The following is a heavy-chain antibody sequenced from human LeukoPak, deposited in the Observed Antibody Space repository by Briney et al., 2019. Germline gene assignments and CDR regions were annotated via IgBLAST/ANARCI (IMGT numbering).Heavy chain of an antibody. CDR2: LWSDGHKQ. D-gene: IGHD2-8*01. J-gene: IGHJ4*02. V-gene: IGHV3-33*01. CDR1: GFTFNYYG. CDR3: ARDDDTNSRYSRFVY. Sequence: ERSLRLSCAASGFTFNYYGMHWVRQAPGKGLEWVAVLWSDGHKQYYADSVKGRFTLSRDTSKNTLYLQMNSLRAEDTAVYYCARDDDTNSRYSRFVYWGQGTLVTVSS.